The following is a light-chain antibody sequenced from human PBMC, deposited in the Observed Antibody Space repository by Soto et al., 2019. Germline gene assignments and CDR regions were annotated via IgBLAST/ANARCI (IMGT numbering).Light chain of an antibody. J-gene: IGLJ1*01. CDR2: EVS. V-gene: IGLV2-14*01. CDR1: SSDVGGYNS. CDR3: SSYASSSALDYV. Sequence: QSALTQPASVSGSPGQSITISCTGSSSDVGGYNSVSWYQQNPGKAPKLMIYEVSNRPSGVSNRFSGSKSGNTASLTISGLQAEDEADYYCSSYASSSALDYVFGTGTKVTVL.